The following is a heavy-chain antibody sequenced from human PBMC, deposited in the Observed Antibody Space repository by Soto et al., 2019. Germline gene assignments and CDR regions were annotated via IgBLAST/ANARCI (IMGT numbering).Heavy chain of an antibody. CDR1: GATFSSYA. J-gene: IGHJ4*02. V-gene: IGHV1-69*06. CDR2: IIPFFGTP. CDR3: ARDKGAPLSHLLY. Sequence: SVKVSCKLSGATFSSYAMSWVRQAPGQGLEWIGGIIPFFGTPNYAQKFQGRVTITADTSTATSYMELSSLRSDDTAVYYCARDKGAPLSHLLYWGQGTLLTVSS.